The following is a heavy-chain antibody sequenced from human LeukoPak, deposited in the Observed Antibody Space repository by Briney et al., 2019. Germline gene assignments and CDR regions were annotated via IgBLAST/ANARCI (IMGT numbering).Heavy chain of an antibody. D-gene: IGHD4-17*01. CDR1: GFTFNDYA. CDR3: AKDPAFYGDHAY. CDR2: LSERSETT. J-gene: IGHJ4*02. Sequence: GGSLRLSCVGSGFTFNDYAMSWVRLAPGKGLEWVSTLSERSETTYYADSVRGRFTISRDNSRNTVFLQLHTLRAEDTAVYYCAKDPAFYGDHAYWGQGTLVTVSS. V-gene: IGHV3-23*01.